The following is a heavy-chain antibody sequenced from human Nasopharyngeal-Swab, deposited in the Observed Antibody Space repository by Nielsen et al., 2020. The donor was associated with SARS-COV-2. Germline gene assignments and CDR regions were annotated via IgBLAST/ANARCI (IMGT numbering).Heavy chain of an antibody. CDR2: ISYDGSNK. CDR1: GFTFSSYA. Sequence: GESLKISCAASGFTFSSYAMHWVRQAPGKGLEWVAVISYDGSNKYYADSVKGRFTISRDNSKNTLYLQMNSLRAEDTAVYYCARDGYDLWSGFYGMDVWGQGTTVTVSS. V-gene: IGHV3-30-3*01. CDR3: ARDGYDLWSGFYGMDV. J-gene: IGHJ6*02. D-gene: IGHD3-3*01.